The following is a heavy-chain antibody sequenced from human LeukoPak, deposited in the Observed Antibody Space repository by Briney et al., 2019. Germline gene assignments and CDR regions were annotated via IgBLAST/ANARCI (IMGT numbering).Heavy chain of an antibody. J-gene: IGHJ4*02. CDR3: AKDRSIIPWFGELLGY. V-gene: IGHV3-23*01. CDR2: ISGSGGST. CDR1: GFTFSSYA. D-gene: IGHD3-10*01. Sequence: GGSLRLSCAASGFTFSSYAMSWVRQAPGKGLEWVSAISGSGGSTYYADSVKGRFTISRDNSKNTLYLQMNSLRAEDTAVYYCAKDRSIIPWFGELLGYWGQGTLVTVSS.